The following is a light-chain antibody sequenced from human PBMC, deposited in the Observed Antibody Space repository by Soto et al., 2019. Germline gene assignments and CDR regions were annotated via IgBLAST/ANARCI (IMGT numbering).Light chain of an antibody. Sequence: EIVLTQSPATLSLSPGERATLSFRASQSVSSYLAWYQQKPGLAPRLLIYDASSRATGIPDRFSGSGPGTDFTLTISRLEPEDFAVYYCQQYGSSPSFGGGTKVDIK. CDR1: QSVSSY. J-gene: IGKJ4*01. V-gene: IGKV3D-20*01. CDR3: QQYGSSPS. CDR2: DAS.